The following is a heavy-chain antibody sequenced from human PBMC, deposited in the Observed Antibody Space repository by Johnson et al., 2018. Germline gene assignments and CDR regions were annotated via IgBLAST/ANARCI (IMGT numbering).Heavy chain of an antibody. D-gene: IGHD3-16*01. V-gene: IGHV3-13*01. CDR1: GFTFSSYD. CDR3: ARGGGLGYYYGMDV. Sequence: VQLVESEGGLVQPGGSLRLSCAASGFTFSSYDMHWVSQATGKGLEWVSAIGTAGDTYYPGSVKGRFTISRENAKNSFYLQMNSLRAGDTAVYYCARGGGLGYYYGMDVWGQGTTGTVSS. J-gene: IGHJ6*02. CDR2: IGTAGDT.